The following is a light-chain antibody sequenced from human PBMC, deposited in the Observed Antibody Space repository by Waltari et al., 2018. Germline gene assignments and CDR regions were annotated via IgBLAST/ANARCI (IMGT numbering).Light chain of an antibody. J-gene: IGKJ1*01. CDR2: GAS. V-gene: IGKV3-20*01. Sequence: ENVLTQSPGTLSLSPGERATLYTRASQSITNNYLAWYQQRPGQAPRLLIDGASRRPGGIPERFIGSASGSGTDFTLTISRLEPEDFAVYYCQHSDSSPTFGQGTKVEI. CDR1: QSITNNY. CDR3: QHSDSSPT.